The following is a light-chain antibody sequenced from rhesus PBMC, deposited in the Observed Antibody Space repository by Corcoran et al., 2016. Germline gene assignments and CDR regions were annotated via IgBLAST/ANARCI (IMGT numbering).Light chain of an antibody. Sequence: DIQMTQSPSALSASVGDRVTISCRASQNLYSNLAWYQQKPGKAPKLLIYAASSLQTGIPSRFSGSGSGTEFTLTISSLQPEDFATYYCQQYNRNPRTFGQGTKVEIK. V-gene: IGKV1S12*01. J-gene: IGKJ1*01. CDR1: QNLYSN. CDR3: QQYNRNPRT. CDR2: AAS.